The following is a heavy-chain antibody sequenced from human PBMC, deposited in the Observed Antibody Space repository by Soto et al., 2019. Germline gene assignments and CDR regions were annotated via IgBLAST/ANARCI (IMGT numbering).Heavy chain of an antibody. CDR1: GFTFSSYA. J-gene: IGHJ4*02. CDR2: ISGSGGST. V-gene: IGHV3-23*01. D-gene: IGHD4-17*01. CDR3: AKDRPMTTVTNEGY. Sequence: EVQLLESGGGLVQPGGSLRLSCAASGFTFSSYAMSWVRQAPGKGLEWVSAISGSGGSTYYADSVKGRFTISRDNSKNTLDLQRNSLSAEDTAVYYCAKDRPMTTVTNEGYWGQGALVTVSS.